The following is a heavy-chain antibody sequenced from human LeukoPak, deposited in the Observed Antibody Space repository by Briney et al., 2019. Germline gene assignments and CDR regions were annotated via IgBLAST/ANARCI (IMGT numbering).Heavy chain of an antibody. Sequence: GGSLRLSCAASGFTFSSYWMSWVRQAPGKGLEWVANIKQDGSEKYYVDSVKGRFTISRDNAKNSLYLQMNSLRAEDTAVYYCASSGYYRDFDYWGQGTLVTVSS. CDR2: IKQDGSEK. CDR1: GFTFSSYW. J-gene: IGHJ4*02. D-gene: IGHD3-22*01. CDR3: ASSGYYRDFDY. V-gene: IGHV3-7*01.